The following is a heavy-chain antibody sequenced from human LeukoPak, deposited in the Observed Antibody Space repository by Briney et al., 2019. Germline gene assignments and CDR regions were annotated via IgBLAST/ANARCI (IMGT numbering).Heavy chain of an antibody. D-gene: IGHD3-22*01. J-gene: IGHJ4*02. Sequence: GGSLRLSCAASGFTVSSKEMSWVRQAPGKGLEWVSSISGGSTYYADSRKGRFTISRDNSKNTLHLQMNSLRAEDTAVYYCKKDRSPYYYDSSVAKIFDAGDYWGQGTLVTVSS. CDR2: ISGGST. CDR3: KKDRSPYYYDSSVAKIFDAGDY. V-gene: IGHV3-38-3*01. CDR1: GFTVSSKE.